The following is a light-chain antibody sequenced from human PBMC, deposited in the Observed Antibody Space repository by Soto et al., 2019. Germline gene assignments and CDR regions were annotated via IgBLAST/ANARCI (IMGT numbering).Light chain of an antibody. CDR2: GAS. Sequence: EIVMKQSPGIISESSGDRATXSCRASQSVSSNLAWYQHKPGQAPRLLIYGASTSATCIPSMFSCSGSGTDFNLTISRLGPKAFAVCNCQQRSNSGPWTFGEGSKVDIK. CDR1: QSVSSN. CDR3: QQRSNSGPWT. V-gene: IGKV3-15*01. J-gene: IGKJ1*01.